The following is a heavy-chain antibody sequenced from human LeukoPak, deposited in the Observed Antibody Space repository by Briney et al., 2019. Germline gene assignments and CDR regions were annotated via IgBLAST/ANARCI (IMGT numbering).Heavy chain of an antibody. D-gene: IGHD6-19*01. CDR1: GFTVSSNY. Sequence: GALRLSCVASGFTVSSNYMSWVRQAPGRGLEWVSALYTDGTTFYADSVKGRFTISRDNSKNTLYLQMTGLRPEDTAAYYCSVNCGWTGFFKHRGQAILVTVCS. V-gene: IGHV3-53*01. J-gene: IGHJ1*01. CDR2: LYTDGTT. CDR3: SVNCGWTGFFKH.